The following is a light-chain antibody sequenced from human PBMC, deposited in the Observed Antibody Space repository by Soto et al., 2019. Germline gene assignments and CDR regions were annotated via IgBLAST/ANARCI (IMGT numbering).Light chain of an antibody. V-gene: IGLV2-14*01. Sequence: QSALTQPASVSGSPGQSITISCTGTSSDVGGYNYVSWYQQHPGKPPKLMIYDVSNRPSGVSNRFSGSKSGNTASLTISGLQAEDEADYYCSSYTSSSTLRVFGTGTKLTVL. CDR2: DVS. J-gene: IGLJ1*01. CDR3: SSYTSSSTLRV. CDR1: SSDVGGYNY.